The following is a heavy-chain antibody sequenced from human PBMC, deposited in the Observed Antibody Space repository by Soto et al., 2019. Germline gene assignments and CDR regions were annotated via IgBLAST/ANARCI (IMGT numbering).Heavy chain of an antibody. CDR2: IYTSGST. CDR1: GGSISSYY. V-gene: IGHV4-4*07. J-gene: IGHJ6*02. D-gene: IGHD6-13*01. Sequence: PSETLSLTCTVSGGSISSYYWSWIRQPAGKGLDWIGRIYTSGSTNYNPSLKSRVTMSVDTSKNQFSLKLSSVTAADTAVYYCARMGIAAAVGELRYYYGMDVWGQGTTVTVSS. CDR3: ARMGIAAAVGELRYYYGMDV.